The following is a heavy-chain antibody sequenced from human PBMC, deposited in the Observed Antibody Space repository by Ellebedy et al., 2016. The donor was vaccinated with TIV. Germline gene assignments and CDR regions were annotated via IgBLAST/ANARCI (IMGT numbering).Heavy chain of an antibody. D-gene: IGHD5-18*01. CDR1: GGSISTSSYY. J-gene: IGHJ4*02. CDR3: AREIRGRYSYGYLVDY. Sequence: MPSETLSLTCTVSGGSISTSSYYWGWIRQPPGKGLEWIGYIYYSGSTYYNPSLKSRVTLSVDTSKNQFSLKLSSVTAADTAVYYCAREIRGRYSYGYLVDYWGQGTLVTVSS. CDR2: IYYSGST. V-gene: IGHV4-30-4*08.